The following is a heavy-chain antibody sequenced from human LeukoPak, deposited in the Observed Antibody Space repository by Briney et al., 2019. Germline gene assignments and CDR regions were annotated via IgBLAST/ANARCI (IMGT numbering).Heavy chain of an antibody. CDR1: GHTFTGYY. Sequence: GASVKVSCKTSGHTFTGYYMHWVRQAPGQGPEWMGWNSPDGGAARYAQDFQGRDTMTRDTSISTAYMELSSLSSDDTAVYFCATSTKYSISWGAFDIWGQGTVVTVSS. CDR2: NSPDGGAA. V-gene: IGHV1-2*02. J-gene: IGHJ3*02. CDR3: ATSTKYSISWGAFDI. D-gene: IGHD6-13*01.